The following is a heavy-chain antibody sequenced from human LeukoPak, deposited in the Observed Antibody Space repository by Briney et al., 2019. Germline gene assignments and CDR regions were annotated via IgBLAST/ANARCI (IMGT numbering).Heavy chain of an antibody. CDR1: GYTFTSYY. J-gene: IGHJ3*02. Sequence: ASVKVSCKASGYTFTSYYTHWVRQAPGQGLEWMGIINPSGGSTSYAQKFQGRVTMTRDTSTSTVYMELSSLRSEDTAVYYCARAMADDAFDIWGQGTMVTVSS. CDR3: ARAMADDAFDI. D-gene: IGHD5-24*01. CDR2: INPSGGST. V-gene: IGHV1-46*01.